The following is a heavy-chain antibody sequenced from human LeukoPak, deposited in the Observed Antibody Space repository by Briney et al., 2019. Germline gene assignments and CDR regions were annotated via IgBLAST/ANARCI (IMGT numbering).Heavy chain of an antibody. CDR1: GFIFSSFG. D-gene: IGHD6-13*01. V-gene: IGHV3-30*03. J-gene: IGHJ4*02. CDR3: ARGSHRRYSSSWYSL. Sequence: GGSLRLSCAASGFIFSSFGMHWVRQAPGKGLEWVAIISYDGSNEYYAESVKGRFTISRDKSKNTLYLQMNGVRVEDTAVYYCARGSHRRYSSSWYSLWGQGTLVTVSS. CDR2: ISYDGSNE.